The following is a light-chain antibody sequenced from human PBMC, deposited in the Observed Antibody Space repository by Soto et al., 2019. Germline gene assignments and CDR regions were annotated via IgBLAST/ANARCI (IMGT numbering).Light chain of an antibody. CDR3: QQRSNWPTWT. V-gene: IGKV3-11*01. J-gene: IGKJ1*01. CDR2: DAS. Sequence: EIVLTQSPATLSLSPGERATLSCRASQSVSSYLAWYQQKPGQAPRLLIYDASNRATGIPARFSGSGSGTDFTLTISSLEHEDFPVYYCQQRSNWPTWTFGQGTKVEIK. CDR1: QSVSSY.